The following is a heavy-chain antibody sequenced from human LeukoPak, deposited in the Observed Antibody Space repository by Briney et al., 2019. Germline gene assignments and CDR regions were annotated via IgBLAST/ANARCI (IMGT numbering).Heavy chain of an antibody. Sequence: GGSLRLSCAASGSTFSSYAMNWVRQAPGTGLEWISGISGSGGNTYYADSVKGRFTISRDNSKNTLYLQMNSLRAEDTAVYYCARDPGVGGYNYGYYYYYGMDVWGQGTTVTVSS. V-gene: IGHV3-23*01. CDR1: GSTFSSYA. D-gene: IGHD5-18*01. CDR2: ISGSGGNT. J-gene: IGHJ6*02. CDR3: ARDPGVGGYNYGYYYYYGMDV.